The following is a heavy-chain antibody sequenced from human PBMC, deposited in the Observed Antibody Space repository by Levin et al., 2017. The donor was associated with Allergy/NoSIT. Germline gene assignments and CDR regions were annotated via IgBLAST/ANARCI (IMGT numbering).Heavy chain of an antibody. J-gene: IGHJ3*02. Sequence: GGSLRLSCAASGFTFSSYAMSWVRQAPGKGLEWVSAISGSGGSTYYADSVKGRFTISRDNSKNTLCLQMNSLRAEDTAVYYCAKDVLVVYSSSWSNVGAFDIWGQGTMVTVSS. V-gene: IGHV3-23*01. CDR1: GFTFSSYA. CDR2: ISGSGGST. D-gene: IGHD6-13*01. CDR3: AKDVLVVYSSSWSNVGAFDI.